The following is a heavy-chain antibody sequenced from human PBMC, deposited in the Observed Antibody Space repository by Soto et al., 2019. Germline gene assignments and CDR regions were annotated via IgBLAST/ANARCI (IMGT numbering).Heavy chain of an antibody. J-gene: IGHJ4*02. D-gene: IGHD1-7*01. CDR1: GFTFSSYG. V-gene: IGHV3-23*01. CDR3: AKDRRAGGNYGFYSDF. Sequence: GGSLRLSCAASGFTFSSYGMTWVRQAPGKGLEWVSFSSATGAGTYYADSVKGRFTISRDNSKNTLYLQMISLRADDTAVYYCAKDRRAGGNYGFYSDFWGQGALVTVS. CDR2: SSATGAGT.